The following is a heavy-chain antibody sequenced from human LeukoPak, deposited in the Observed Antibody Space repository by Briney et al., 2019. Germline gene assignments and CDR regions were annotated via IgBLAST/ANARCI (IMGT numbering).Heavy chain of an antibody. D-gene: IGHD6-6*01. CDR1: GASISSSSDS. CDR3: ASSIAARVY. CDR2: FYYSGST. J-gene: IGHJ4*02. V-gene: IGHV4-30-4*01. Sequence: PSETLSLTCTVSGASISSSSDSWSWIRQPPGKGLEWIEYFYYSGSTYYNPSLKSRITISVDTSKNQFSLKLTSVTAADTAVYYCASSIAARVYWGPGTLVTVSS.